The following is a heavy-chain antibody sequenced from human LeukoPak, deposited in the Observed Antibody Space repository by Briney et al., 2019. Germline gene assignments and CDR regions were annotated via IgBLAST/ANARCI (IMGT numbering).Heavy chain of an antibody. J-gene: IGHJ5*02. CDR3: ARHYCTSTSCSPRFDP. CDR1: GDSISSYY. D-gene: IGHD2-2*01. Sequence: SETLSLTCTVSGDSISSYYWSWIRQPPGKGLEWIGCVYYSGNTNYNPSLKSRVTISVDTSKNQVPLKLTSVTAADTAVYYCARHYCTSTSCSPRFDPWGQGTLVTVSS. V-gene: IGHV4-59*08. CDR2: VYYSGNT.